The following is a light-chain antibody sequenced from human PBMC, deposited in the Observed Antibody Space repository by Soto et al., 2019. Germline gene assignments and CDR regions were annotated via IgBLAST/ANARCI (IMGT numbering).Light chain of an antibody. CDR3: QQYGGSPWT. V-gene: IGKV3-15*01. CDR1: QSVSSN. J-gene: IGKJ1*01. Sequence: EVVMTQSPATLSVSPGERATLSCRASQSVSSNLAWYQQKHGQAPRLLIYGASTRATGIPARFSGSGSGTDFTLTISRLEPEDFAVYYCQQYGGSPWTCGQGTKVDIK. CDR2: GAS.